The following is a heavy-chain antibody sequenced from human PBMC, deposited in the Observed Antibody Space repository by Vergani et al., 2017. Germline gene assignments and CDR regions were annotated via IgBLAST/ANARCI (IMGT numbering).Heavy chain of an antibody. V-gene: IGHV3-23*04. CDR3: AKDRPIWEEWLLFGDY. CDR2: ISGSGGST. Sequence: VQLVESGGGLVQPGGSLRLSCAASGFTFSSYAMSWVRQAPGKGLEWVSAISGSGGSTYYADSVKGRFTISRDNSKNTLYLQMNSLRAEDTAVYYCAKDRPIWEEWLLFGDYWGQGTLVTVSS. D-gene: IGHD3-3*01. CDR1: GFTFSSYA. J-gene: IGHJ4*02.